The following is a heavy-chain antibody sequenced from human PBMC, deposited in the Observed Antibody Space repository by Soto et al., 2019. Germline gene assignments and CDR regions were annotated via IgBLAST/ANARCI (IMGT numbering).Heavy chain of an antibody. J-gene: IGHJ4*02. CDR3: ARTKCSGGSCYSWSLDY. V-gene: IGHV4-31*03. Sequence: LTCTVSGGSITTGGYYWSWIRQLPGKGLEWIGHRYYSESTYYNPSLKSRVSISLDTSKNQFSLKLSFVTAADTAMYYCARTKCSGGSCYSWSLDYWGQGTPVTVSS. CDR1: GGSITTGGYY. CDR2: RYYSEST. D-gene: IGHD2-15*01.